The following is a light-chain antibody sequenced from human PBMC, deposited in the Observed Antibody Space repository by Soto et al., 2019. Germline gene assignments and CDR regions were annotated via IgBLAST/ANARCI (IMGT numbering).Light chain of an antibody. V-gene: IGKV1-39*01. Sequence: EINMTQSPSALSASVGDRVTITCRESQIINHYLTWYQKRLGKAPKLLIYAASTLKSGVPSRFRGSASGTYFTLTISGLQPEDFGTYFCQQSYCTPWTFGQGTKVEI. CDR2: AAS. CDR3: QQSYCTPWT. J-gene: IGKJ1*01. CDR1: QIINHY.